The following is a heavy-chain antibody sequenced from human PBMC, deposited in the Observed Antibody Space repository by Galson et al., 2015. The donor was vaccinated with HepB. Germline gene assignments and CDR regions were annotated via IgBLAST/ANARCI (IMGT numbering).Heavy chain of an antibody. CDR1: GLTFSNAW. Sequence: SLRLSCAASGLTFSNAWMNWVRQAPGKGLEWVGRIKTKSDGGTTDYAATVKGRFSLSRDDSKNTLFLHMNSLKTEDTAVYYCTTESEEVTSIQEFFHHWGQGTLVTVSS. J-gene: IGHJ1*01. D-gene: IGHD2-21*02. V-gene: IGHV3-15*01. CDR2: IKTKSDGGTT. CDR3: TTESEEVTSIQEFFHH.